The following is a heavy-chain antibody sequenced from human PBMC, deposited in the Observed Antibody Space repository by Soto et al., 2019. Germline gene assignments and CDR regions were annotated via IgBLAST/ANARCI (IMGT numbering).Heavy chain of an antibody. D-gene: IGHD3-22*01. CDR2: IYHSGST. CDR1: GGSISSGGYS. J-gene: IGHJ4*02. CDR3: ARGGDYDSAGFDY. Sequence: SETLSLTCAVSGGSISSGGYSWRWIRKPPGKGLEWIGYIYHSGSTYYNPSLKSRVTISVDRSKNQFSLKLSSVTAADTAVYYCARGGDYDSAGFDYWGQGTLVTVSS. V-gene: IGHV4-30-2*01.